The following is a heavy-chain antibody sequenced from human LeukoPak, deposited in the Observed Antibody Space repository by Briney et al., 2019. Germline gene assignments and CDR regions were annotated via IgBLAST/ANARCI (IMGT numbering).Heavy chain of an antibody. J-gene: IGHJ4*02. CDR2: IHTGGTT. V-gene: IGHV3-66*02. Sequence: GGSLRLSCVASGFNISYNYVGWVRQAPGKGLEWVSVIHTGGTTHYADSVKGRFTISKDTSNNTVYLQMNSLRAEDTAVYYCAKDLRPFYYGSGSLDYWGQGTLVTVSS. D-gene: IGHD3-10*01. CDR1: GFNISYNY. CDR3: AKDLRPFYYGSGSLDY.